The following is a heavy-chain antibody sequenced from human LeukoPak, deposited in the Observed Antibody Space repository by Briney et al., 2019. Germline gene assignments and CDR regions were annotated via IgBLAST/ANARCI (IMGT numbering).Heavy chain of an antibody. D-gene: IGHD3-22*01. CDR1: GFTFSSYG. CDR2: ISGSGGST. V-gene: IGHV3-23*01. J-gene: IGHJ6*03. Sequence: PGGSLRLSCAASGFTFSSYGMSWVRQAPGKGLEWVSAISGSGGSTYYADSVKGRFTISRDNSKNTLYLQMNSLRAEDTAVYYCAKDYYDSSGSRDMDVWGKGTTVTISS. CDR3: AKDYYDSSGSRDMDV.